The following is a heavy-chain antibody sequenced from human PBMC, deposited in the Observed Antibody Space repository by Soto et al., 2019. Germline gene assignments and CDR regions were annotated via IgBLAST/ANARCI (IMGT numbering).Heavy chain of an antibody. CDR2: IYPGDSDT. D-gene: IGHD2-21*02. CDR1: GYSFTSYW. J-gene: IGHJ3*02. CDR3: ARLPTAIVVVTAIHAFDI. Sequence: PGESLKISCKGSGYSFTSYWIGWVRQMPGKGLEWMGIIYPGDSDTRYSPSFQGQVTISADKSISTAYLQWSSLKASDTAMYYCARLPTAIVVVTAIHAFDIWGQGTMVTVSS. V-gene: IGHV5-51*01.